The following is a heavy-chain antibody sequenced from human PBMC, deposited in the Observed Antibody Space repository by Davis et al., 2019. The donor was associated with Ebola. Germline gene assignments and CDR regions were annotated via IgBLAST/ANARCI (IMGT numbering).Heavy chain of an antibody. D-gene: IGHD3-22*01. Sequence: PSETLSLTCTVPGASVSSSSYFWGWIRQPPGKGLEWIGIFLYGGTTHSSPSLKSRVTMSIDMSKNQFSLKLTSVTAADTATYYCAKGFSMKAVAQNGYMDVWGKGTTVTVSS. J-gene: IGHJ6*03. CDR1: GASVSSSSYF. CDR2: FLYGGTT. V-gene: IGHV4-39*07. CDR3: AKGFSMKAVAQNGYMDV.